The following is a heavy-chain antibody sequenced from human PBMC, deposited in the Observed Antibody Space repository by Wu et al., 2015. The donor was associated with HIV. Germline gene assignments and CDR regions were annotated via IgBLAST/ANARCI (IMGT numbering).Heavy chain of an antibody. J-gene: IGHJ4*02. CDR1: GGSFSGYY. Sequence: VQLQQWGAGLLKPSETLSLTCAVYGGSFSGYYWSWIRQPPGKGLEWIGEINHSGSTNYNPSLKSRVTISVDTSKNQFSLKLSSVTAADTAVYYCAIRVRGYSYVSDYWGQGTLVTVSS. V-gene: IGHV4-34*01. CDR2: INHSGST. D-gene: IGHD5-18*01. CDR3: AIRVRGYSYVSDY.